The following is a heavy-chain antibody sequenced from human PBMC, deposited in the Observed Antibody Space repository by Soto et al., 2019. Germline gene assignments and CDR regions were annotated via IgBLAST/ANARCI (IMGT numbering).Heavy chain of an antibody. V-gene: IGHV4-59*11. CDR2: VYYTGST. CDR3: ARYYRPQGPCPGFAF. CDR1: GGSISSHY. D-gene: IGHD3-10*01. Sequence: SETLSLTCTVSGGSISSHYWSWIRQSPGKGLEWIGYVYYTGSTNYNPSLKSRVTMSVDTSKNHFSLNLSSVTAADTAFYYCARYYRPQGPCPGFAFWGQGMLVTVSS. J-gene: IGHJ4*02.